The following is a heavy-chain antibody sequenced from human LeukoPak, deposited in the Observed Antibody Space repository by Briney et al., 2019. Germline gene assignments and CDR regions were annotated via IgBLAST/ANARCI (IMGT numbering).Heavy chain of an antibody. CDR1: GGSIRTSGYF. J-gene: IGHJ4*02. Sequence: SETLSLTCTVSGGSIRTSGYFWGWIRQSPGKGLEYFGSVHSSGTAYYNPSFQSRVTISADMSKNQFSLNLRSVTAADTAVYYCTRDRGQWLVDYWGQGTQVTVSS. CDR2: VHSSGTA. CDR3: TRDRGQWLVDY. V-gene: IGHV4-39*07. D-gene: IGHD6-19*01.